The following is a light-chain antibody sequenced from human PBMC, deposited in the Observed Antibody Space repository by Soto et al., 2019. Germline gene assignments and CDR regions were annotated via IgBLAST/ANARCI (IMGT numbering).Light chain of an antibody. V-gene: IGKV3-20*01. CDR1: QSVSSSY. Sequence: PGETARVSCRASQSVSSSYLAWYQQKPGQAPRLLIYGASSRATGIPDRFSGSGSGTDFTLTISRLEPEDFAVYYCQQYGSSPLTFGGGTKVDIK. J-gene: IGKJ4*01. CDR3: QQYGSSPLT. CDR2: GAS.